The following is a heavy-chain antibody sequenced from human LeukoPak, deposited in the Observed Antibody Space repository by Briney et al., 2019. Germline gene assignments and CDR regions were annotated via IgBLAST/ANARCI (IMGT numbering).Heavy chain of an antibody. V-gene: IGHV3-23*01. CDR3: ANEIRPNDY. J-gene: IGHJ4*02. CDR2: IIGSGGST. Sequence: PGGSLRLSCAASGFTFSSYAMSWVRQAPGKGLEWVSGIIGSGGSTYFADAVKGRFTISRDNSKNTVYLQMNSLSAEDTAVYYCANEIRPNDYWGQGTLVTVSS. CDR1: GFTFSSYA. D-gene: IGHD4-17*01.